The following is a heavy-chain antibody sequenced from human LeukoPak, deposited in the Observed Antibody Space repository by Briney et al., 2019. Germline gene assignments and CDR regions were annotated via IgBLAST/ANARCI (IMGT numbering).Heavy chain of an antibody. Sequence: SETLSLTCAVYGGSFSGYYWSWIRQPPGRALEWIGFITDSGNTYYNPSLQSRLAISVDTSKTHFFLKLRSVAAADTAIYYCARHGSDWAFDFWGQGTLVTVSS. J-gene: IGHJ4*02. D-gene: IGHD6-19*01. V-gene: IGHV4-59*08. CDR2: ITDSGNT. CDR1: GGSFSGYY. CDR3: ARHGSDWAFDF.